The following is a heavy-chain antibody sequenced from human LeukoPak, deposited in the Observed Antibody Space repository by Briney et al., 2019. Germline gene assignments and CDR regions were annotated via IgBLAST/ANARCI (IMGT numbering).Heavy chain of an antibody. CDR3: ARVGWGLFDY. CDR2: ISSSGSTI. V-gene: IGHV3-48*03. CDR1: GFTFTTYA. D-gene: IGHD7-27*01. J-gene: IGHJ4*02. Sequence: TGGSLRLSCAASGFTFTTYAMRWVRQAPGKGLEWVSYISSSGSTIYYADSVKGRFTISRDNAKNSLYLQMNSLRAEDTAVYYCARVGWGLFDYWGQGTLVTVSS.